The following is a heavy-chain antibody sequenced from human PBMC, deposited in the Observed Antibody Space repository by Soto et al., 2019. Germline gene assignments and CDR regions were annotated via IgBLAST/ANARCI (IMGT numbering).Heavy chain of an antibody. J-gene: IGHJ4*02. V-gene: IGHV3-30*03. D-gene: IGHD3-10*01. Sequence: GGSLRLSCAASDFDFSSYGIHWVRQAPGKGLEWVAASSYDGRETFYADSAKGRFTVSKEMSKNTAFLQMNALRHEDTAVYFCARDSGWPILNFDNWGQGTPVTAPQ. CDR1: DFDFSSYG. CDR2: SSYDGRET. CDR3: ARDSGWPILNFDN.